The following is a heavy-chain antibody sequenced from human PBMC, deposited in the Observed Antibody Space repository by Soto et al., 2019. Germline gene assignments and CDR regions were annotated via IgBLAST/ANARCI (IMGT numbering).Heavy chain of an antibody. CDR2: INHSGST. CDR3: AGERFFDWLVNYYYYGRDV. D-gene: IGHD3-9*01. J-gene: IGHJ6*02. Sequence: PSETLSLTCAVYGGSFSGYYWSWIRQPPGKGLEWIGEINHSGSTNYNPSLKSRVTISVDTSKNQFSLKLSSVTAADTAVYYCAGERFFDWLVNYYYYGRDVWGQGTTVTVSS. CDR1: GGSFSGYY. V-gene: IGHV4-34*01.